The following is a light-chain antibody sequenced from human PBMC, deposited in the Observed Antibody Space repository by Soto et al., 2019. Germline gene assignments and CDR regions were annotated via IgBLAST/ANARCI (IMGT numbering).Light chain of an antibody. CDR2: DAS. CDR3: QQYKSYFT. V-gene: IGKV1-5*01. J-gene: IGKJ4*01. CDR1: QSISSW. Sequence: DIQMTQSPSTLSASVGDRVTITCRASQSISSWLAWYQQKPGKAPKVLIYDASSLESGVPSRFSGSGSGTEFTLTISSLQPDDFATYYCQQYKSYFTFGGGTKVDI.